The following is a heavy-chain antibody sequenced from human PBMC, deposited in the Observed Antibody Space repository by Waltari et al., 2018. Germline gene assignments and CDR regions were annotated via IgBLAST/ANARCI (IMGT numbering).Heavy chain of an antibody. Sequence: VQLQESGPGLVQPSQTLSLICSVSGDSINSRDYYWTWIRQPAGKGLEWIGYIYSDGITHYNPSLIGRLTMALDTSKTQFSPKLSFMTAADTAVYYCARGELGLRRFDYWGRGALVTVSS. J-gene: IGHJ4*02. D-gene: IGHD7-27*01. V-gene: IGHV4-61*09. CDR2: IYSDGIT. CDR1: GDSINSRDYY. CDR3: ARGELGLRRFDY.